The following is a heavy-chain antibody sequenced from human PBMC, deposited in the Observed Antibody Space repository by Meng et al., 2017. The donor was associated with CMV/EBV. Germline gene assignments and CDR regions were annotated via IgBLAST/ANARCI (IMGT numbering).Heavy chain of an antibody. J-gene: IGHJ5*02. CDR3: ARVSKGDAVVPAALFDP. CDR2: IYYSGST. Sequence: QVQLQESGPGLVKPSQTLSLTCTVSGGSISSGGYYWSWIRQHPGKGLEWIGYIYYSGSTYYNPSLKSRVTISVDTSKNQFSLKLSSVTAADTAVYYCARVSKGDAVVPAALFDPWGQGTLVTVSS. CDR1: GGSISSGGYY. V-gene: IGHV4-31*03. D-gene: IGHD2-2*01.